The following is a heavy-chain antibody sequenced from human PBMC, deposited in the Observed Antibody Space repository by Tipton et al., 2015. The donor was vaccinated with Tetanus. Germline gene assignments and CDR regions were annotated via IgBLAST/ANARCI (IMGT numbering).Heavy chain of an antibody. D-gene: IGHD3-16*01. CDR3: VRGRGLGASSYGFEY. J-gene: IGHJ4*02. CDR2: VSYSGRT. V-gene: IGHV4-61*08. Sequence: TLSLTCTVSGGSVRSGDYSWNWIRQPPGKGLEWLADVSYSGRTNSNYSLKRLITISQDTSKKQFFLRLTSVNAADTAVYYCVRGRGLGASSYGFEYWGQGALVTVSS. CDR1: GGSVRSGDYS.